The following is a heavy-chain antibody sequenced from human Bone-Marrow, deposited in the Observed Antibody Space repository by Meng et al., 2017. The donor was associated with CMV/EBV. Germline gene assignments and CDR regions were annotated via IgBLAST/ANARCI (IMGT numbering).Heavy chain of an antibody. J-gene: IGHJ4*02. CDR3: ARGSVTPGGILDY. CDR1: GGSFSGYY. CDR2: VNHSGGT. V-gene: IGHV4-34*01. Sequence: SETLSLTCTVYGGSFSGYYWNWIRQPPGKGLEWIGEVNHSGGTNSNPSLRSRVSISVDTSKNQFSLMLSSVAAADTAVYFCARGSVTPGGILDYWGQGTVVTVS. D-gene: IGHD4-23*01.